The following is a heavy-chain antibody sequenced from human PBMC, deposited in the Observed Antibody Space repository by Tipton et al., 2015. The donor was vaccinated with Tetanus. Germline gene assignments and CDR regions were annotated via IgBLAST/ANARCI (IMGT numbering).Heavy chain of an antibody. D-gene: IGHD2-8*01. J-gene: IGHJ4*02. CDR2: ISSSSSYI. CDR3: AKMALDY. CDR1: GFTFSSYS. V-gene: IGHV3-21*04. Sequence: SLRLSCAASGFTFSSYSMNWVRQAPGKGLEWVSSISSSSSYIYYADSVKGRFTISRDNSKNTLYLQMNSLRAEDTAVYYCAKMALDYWGQGTLVTVSS.